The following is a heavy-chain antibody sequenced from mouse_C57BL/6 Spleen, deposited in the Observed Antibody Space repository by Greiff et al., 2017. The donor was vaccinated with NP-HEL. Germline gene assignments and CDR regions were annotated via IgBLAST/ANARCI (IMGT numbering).Heavy chain of an antibody. D-gene: IGHD2-4*01. V-gene: IGHV2-5*01. CDR2: IWRGGST. J-gene: IGHJ4*01. CDR1: GFSLTSYG. CDR3: AKTKPDYDDAMDY. Sequence: VKLMESGPGLVQPSQSLSITCTVSGFSLTSYGVHWVRQSPGKGLEWLGVIWRGGSTDYNAAFMSRLSITKDNSKSQVFFKMNSLQADDTAIYYCAKTKPDYDDAMDYWGQGTSVTVSS.